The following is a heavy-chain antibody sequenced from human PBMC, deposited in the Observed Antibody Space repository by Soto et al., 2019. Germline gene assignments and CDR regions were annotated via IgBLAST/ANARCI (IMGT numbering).Heavy chain of an antibody. CDR1: GFTFSSYA. CDR2: ISGSGDST. V-gene: IGHV3-23*01. Sequence: GGSLRLSCAASGFTFSSYAMSWVRQAPGKGLEWVSVISGSGDSTYYADSVKGRFTISRDNSKNTLYLQMNSLRTEDTAVYYCARRGPGTYFDYWGQGTLVTVSS. J-gene: IGHJ4*02. D-gene: IGHD6-13*01. CDR3: ARRGPGTYFDY.